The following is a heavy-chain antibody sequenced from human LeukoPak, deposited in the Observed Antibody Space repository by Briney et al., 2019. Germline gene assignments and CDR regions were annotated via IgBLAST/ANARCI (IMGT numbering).Heavy chain of an antibody. CDR3: TTDQYYYDSSGYYFARDY. CDR2: IKSKTDGGTT. D-gene: IGHD3-22*01. CDR1: GFTFSDYY. V-gene: IGHV3-15*01. J-gene: IGHJ4*02. Sequence: GGSLRLSCAASGFTFSDYYMDWVRQAPGKELEWVGRIKSKTDGGTTDYAAPVKGRFTISRDDSKNTLYLQMNSLKTEDTAVYYCTTDQYYYDSSGYYFARDYWGQGTLVTVSS.